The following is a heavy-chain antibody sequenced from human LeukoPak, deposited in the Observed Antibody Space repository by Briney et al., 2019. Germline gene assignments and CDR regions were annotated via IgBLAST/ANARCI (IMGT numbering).Heavy chain of an antibody. CDR3: ARDVDTGPYYYGMDV. CDR2: INPNSGGT. D-gene: IGHD5-18*01. J-gene: IGHJ6*02. V-gene: IGHV1-2*04. Sequence: ASVKVSCRASGYTFTGYYMHWVRQAPGQGLEWMGWINPNSGGTNYAQKFQGWVTMTRDTSISTAYMELSRLRSDDTAVYYCARDVDTGPYYYGMDVWGQGTTVTVSS. CDR1: GYTFTGYY.